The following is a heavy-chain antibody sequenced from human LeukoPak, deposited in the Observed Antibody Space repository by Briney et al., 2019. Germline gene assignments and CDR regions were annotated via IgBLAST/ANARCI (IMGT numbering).Heavy chain of an antibody. V-gene: IGHV3-53*01. CDR1: GFTVSSNY. CDR2: IYSGGST. J-gene: IGHJ3*02. D-gene: IGHD1-26*01. Sequence: GGSLRLSCAASGFTVSSNYMSWVRQAPGKGLEGVSIIYSGGSTFYADSVKGRFTISRHNSKNTLYLQMNRLRAEDTAVYYCARGGSYLSAFDIWGQGTMVTVSS. CDR3: ARGGSYLSAFDI.